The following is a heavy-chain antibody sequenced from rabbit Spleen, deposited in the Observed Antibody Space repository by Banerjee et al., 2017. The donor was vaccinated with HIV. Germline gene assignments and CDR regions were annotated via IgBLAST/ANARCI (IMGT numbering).Heavy chain of an antibody. Sequence: QEQLEESAGGLVQPGGSLKLSCKASGFDFSVYGLSWVRQAPGKGLEWIACIYTSSGNTYYASWAKGRFTISKTSSTTVTLQMTSLTAADTATYVCARDLVAVIGWNFNLWGPGTLVTVS. CDR1: GFDFSVYG. CDR2: IYTSSGNT. V-gene: IGHV1S45*01. CDR3: ARDLVAVIGWNFNL. J-gene: IGHJ4*01. D-gene: IGHD1-1*01.